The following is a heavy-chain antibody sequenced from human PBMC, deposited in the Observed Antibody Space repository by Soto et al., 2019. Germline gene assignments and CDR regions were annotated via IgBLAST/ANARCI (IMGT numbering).Heavy chain of an antibody. CDR1: GGSISSGGYY. CDR2: IYYSGST. D-gene: IGHD3-16*01. J-gene: IGHJ4*02. CDR3: ARGVLH. V-gene: IGHV4-31*03. Sequence: QLQLQESGPGLVKPSQTLSLTCTVSGGSISSGGYYWSWIRQHPGKGLGWIGSIYYSGSTNYNPSLNRRVTIPLDTSKNQFSLKLSSVTAADTAVYYCARGVLHWGQGTLLTVSS.